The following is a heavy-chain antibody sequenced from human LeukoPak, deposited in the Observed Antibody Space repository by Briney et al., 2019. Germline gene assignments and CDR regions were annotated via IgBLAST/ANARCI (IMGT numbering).Heavy chain of an antibody. D-gene: IGHD3-22*01. V-gene: IGHV3-74*01. CDR3: ARTITMTIDY. Sequence: PGGSLRLSCAASGFTFSSYWMHWVRQAPGKRLVWVSRINSDGSSTSYADSVKGRFTISRDNAKNTLYLQMNSLRAEDTAVYYCARTITMTIDYWGQGTLVTVSS. CDR2: INSDGSST. J-gene: IGHJ4*02. CDR1: GFTFSSYW.